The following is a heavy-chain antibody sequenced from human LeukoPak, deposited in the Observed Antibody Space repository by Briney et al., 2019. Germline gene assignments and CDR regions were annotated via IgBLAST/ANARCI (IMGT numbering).Heavy chain of an antibody. CDR1: GGSFSGYY. J-gene: IGHJ4*02. Sequence: SETLSLTCAVYGGSFSGYYWSWIRQPPGKGLEWLGEINHSGSTNYNPSLKSRVTISVDTSKNQFSLTLSSVTAPDTAVYYCAGPLRWFVYWGQGTLVTVSS. D-gene: IGHD4-23*01. CDR2: INHSGST. CDR3: AGPLRWFVY. V-gene: IGHV4-34*01.